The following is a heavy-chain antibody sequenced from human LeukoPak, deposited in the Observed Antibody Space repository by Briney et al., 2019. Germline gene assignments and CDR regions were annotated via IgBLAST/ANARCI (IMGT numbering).Heavy chain of an antibody. CDR1: GYTFTSYY. D-gene: IGHD6-13*01. CDR3: ARILRMAAGGSRQDLLDY. J-gene: IGHJ4*02. Sequence: ASVKVSCKASGYTFTSYYLHWVRQASGQGLEWMGLINPSGGSTSYAQKFQDRVTMTRDTSTSTVYMELNTLNSEDTAVYYCARILRMAAGGSRQDLLDYWGQGTLVTVSS. CDR2: INPSGGST. V-gene: IGHV1-46*01.